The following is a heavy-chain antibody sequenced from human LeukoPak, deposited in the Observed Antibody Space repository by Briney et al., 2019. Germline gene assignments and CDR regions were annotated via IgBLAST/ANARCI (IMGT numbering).Heavy chain of an antibody. CDR2: ISGSGDST. V-gene: IGHV3-23*01. J-gene: IGHJ4*02. CDR1: GFTFTRYA. D-gene: IGHD6-13*01. Sequence: PGGSLRLSCAVSGFTFTRYAMSWVRQAPGKGLDWVSVISGSGDSTHYADSVNGRFTISRDNSENTLHLQMSSVRVEDTAIYYCTPLSDAIAAGGTRNYWGQGTLVTVSS. CDR3: TPLSDAIAAGGTRNY.